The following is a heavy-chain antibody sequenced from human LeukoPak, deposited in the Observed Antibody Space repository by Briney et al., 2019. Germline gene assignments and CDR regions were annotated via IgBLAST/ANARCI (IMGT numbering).Heavy chain of an antibody. CDR3: SRDTVRGIWFDP. D-gene: IGHD3-10*01. CDR1: GGSISSYY. V-gene: IGHV4-4*07. CDR2: IYTSGST. Sequence: PSETLSLTCTVTGGSISSYYWSWIRQPAGKGLEWIGRIYTSGSTNYNPSLKSRVTMSVDTSKNQFSLKLSSVTAADTAVYYCSRDTVRGIWFDPWGQGTLVTVSS. J-gene: IGHJ5*02.